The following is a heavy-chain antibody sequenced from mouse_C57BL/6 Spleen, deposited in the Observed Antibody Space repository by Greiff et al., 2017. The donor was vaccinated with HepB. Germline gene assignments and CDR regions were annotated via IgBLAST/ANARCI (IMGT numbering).Heavy chain of an antibody. J-gene: IGHJ2*01. CDR3: ARSSSGYVPLDY. CDR2: IYPGDGDT. V-gene: IGHV1-82*01. Sequence: VEPGASVKISCKASGYAFSSSWMNWVKQRPGKGLEWIGRIYPGDGDTNYNGKFKGKATLTADKSSSTAYMQLSSLTSEDSAVYFCARSSSGYVPLDYWGQGTTLTVSS. D-gene: IGHD3-2*02. CDR1: GYAFSSSW.